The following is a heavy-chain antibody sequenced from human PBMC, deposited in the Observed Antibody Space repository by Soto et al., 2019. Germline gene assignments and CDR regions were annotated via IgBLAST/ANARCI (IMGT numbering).Heavy chain of an antibody. V-gene: IGHV3-21*06. J-gene: IGHJ4*02. CDR1: VFTFSYYP. D-gene: IGHD3-10*01. CDR2: ISGIRDYI. CDR3: AREGVHNYTEYYFDY. Sequence: PWWSLRLSCSASVFTFSYYPLHWVRRAPGKGLEWVSSISGIRDYIRYADSVKGRFTISRDNAKTSLYPQMNSLTAEDTAVYYCAREGVHNYTEYYFDYWGQGTLVTVSS.